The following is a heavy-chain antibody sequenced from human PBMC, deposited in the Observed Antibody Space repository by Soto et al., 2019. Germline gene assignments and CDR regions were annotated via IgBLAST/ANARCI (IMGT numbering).Heavy chain of an antibody. J-gene: IGHJ4*02. V-gene: IGHV3-23*01. D-gene: IGHD1-1*01. CDR2: ISGDSRTT. Sequence: PGGSLRLSCVASGFTFSTNAMTWVRQAPGKGLEWVSIISGDSRTTYYADSVKGRFTVSRDNSKNMLYLQMNSLRAEDTAIYYCVKDCNWHDPGWGQGTPVTVSS. CDR3: VKDCNWHDPG. CDR1: GFTFSTNA.